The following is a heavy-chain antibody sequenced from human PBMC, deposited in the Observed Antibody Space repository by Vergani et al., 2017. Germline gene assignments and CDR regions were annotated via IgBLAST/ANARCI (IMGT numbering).Heavy chain of an antibody. CDR3: ARSVYSYYYYMDV. Sequence: EVQLVESGGGLIQPGGSLRLSCAASGFTVSSNYMSWVRQAPGKGLEWVSVIYSGGSTYYADSVKGRFTISRDNSKNTLYLHMNSLRAEDTAVYYCARSVYSYYYYMDVWGKGTTVTVSS. CDR1: GFTVSSNY. CDR2: IYSGGST. J-gene: IGHJ6*03. V-gene: IGHV3-53*01.